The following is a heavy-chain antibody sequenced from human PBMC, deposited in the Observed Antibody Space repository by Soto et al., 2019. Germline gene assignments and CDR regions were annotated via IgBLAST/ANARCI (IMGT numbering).Heavy chain of an antibody. D-gene: IGHD1-26*01. CDR1: GGSINSYY. CDR3: ARHVGNSPPGS. CDR2: IYYSGST. V-gene: IGHV4-59*08. Sequence: PSETLSLTCTVSGGSINSYYWSWIRQPPGKGLEWIGYIYYSGSTNYNPSLKSRVTISVDTSKNQFSLKLTSVTAADTAVYHCARHVGNSPPGSWGQGTLVTVSS. J-gene: IGHJ4*02.